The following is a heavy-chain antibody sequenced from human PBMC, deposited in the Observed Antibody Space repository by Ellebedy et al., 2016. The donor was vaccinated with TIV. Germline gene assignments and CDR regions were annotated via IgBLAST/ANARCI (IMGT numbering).Heavy chain of an antibody. D-gene: IGHD2-21*02. CDR2: ISPSGDST. CDR3: ARACVGDCSYGMDV. J-gene: IGHJ6*02. V-gene: IGHV1-46*01. CDR1: GYTFTNYW. Sequence: ASVKVSCKASGYTFTNYWMHWVRQAPGQGLEWMGIISPSGDSTSYAQKFQGRVNVTRDTSTSTVSLELSSLRSEDTAVYYCARACVGDCSYGMDVWGQGTTVTVSS.